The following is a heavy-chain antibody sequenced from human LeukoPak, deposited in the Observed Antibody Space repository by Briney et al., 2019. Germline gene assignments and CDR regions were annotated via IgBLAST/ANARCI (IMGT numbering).Heavy chain of an antibody. CDR2: IYYSGST. Sequence: SETLSLTCTVSGGSISSGGYSWSWIRQPPGKGLEWIGYIYYSGSTNYNPSLKSRVTISVDTSKNQFSLKLSSVTAADTAVYYCAGRDGYNYYGYWGQGTLVTVSS. CDR3: AGRDGYNYYGY. V-gene: IGHV4-61*08. J-gene: IGHJ4*02. D-gene: IGHD5-24*01. CDR1: GGSISSGGYS.